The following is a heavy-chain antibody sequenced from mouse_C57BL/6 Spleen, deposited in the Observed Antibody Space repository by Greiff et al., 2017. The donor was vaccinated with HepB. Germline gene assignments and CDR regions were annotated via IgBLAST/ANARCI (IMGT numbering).Heavy chain of an antibody. J-gene: IGHJ3*01. V-gene: IGHV1-81*01. D-gene: IGHD2-4*01. CDR3: ASANDYDGFAY. CDR1: GYTFTSYG. CDR2: IYPRSGNT. Sequence: QVQLQQSGAELARPGASVKLSCKASGYTFTSYGISWVKQRTGQGLEWIGEIYPRSGNTYYNEKFKGKATLTADKSSSTAYMELRSLTSEDSAVYFCASANDYDGFAYWGQGTLVTVSA.